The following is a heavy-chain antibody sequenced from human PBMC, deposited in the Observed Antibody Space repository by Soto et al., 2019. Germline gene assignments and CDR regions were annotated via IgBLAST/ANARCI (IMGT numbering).Heavy chain of an antibody. Sequence: QITLKESGPTLVKPTQTLTLTCTFSGFSLRTSGVGVGWTRQPPGKALEWLALIYWDDDKRYSPSLKSRLTITXGTXKXHVVLTMTNMDPVDTATYYCAHQYLDSSGYYSFFDYWGQGTLVTVSS. CDR2: IYWDDDK. CDR1: GFSLRTSGVG. D-gene: IGHD3-22*01. J-gene: IGHJ4*02. V-gene: IGHV2-5*02. CDR3: AHQYLDSSGYYSFFDY.